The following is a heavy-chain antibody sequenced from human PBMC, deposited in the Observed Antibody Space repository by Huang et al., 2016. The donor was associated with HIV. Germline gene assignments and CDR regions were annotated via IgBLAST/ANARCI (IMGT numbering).Heavy chain of an antibody. D-gene: IGHD2-8*01. CDR2: ISYDGSNK. J-gene: IGHJ4*02. CDR1: GFTFSSYA. Sequence: QVQLVESGGGVVQPGRSLRLSCAASGFTFSSYAMHWVRQVPGKGLGWVAVISYDGSNKYYADSVKGRFTISRDNSKNTLYLQMNSLRAEDTAVYYCARGSRSNGVSSFDYWGQGTLVTVSS. CDR3: ARGSRSNGVSSFDY. V-gene: IGHV3-30-3*01.